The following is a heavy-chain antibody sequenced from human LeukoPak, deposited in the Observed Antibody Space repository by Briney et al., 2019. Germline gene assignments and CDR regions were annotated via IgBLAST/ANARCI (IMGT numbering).Heavy chain of an antibody. V-gene: IGHV3-13*01. CDR1: GFTFRRYD. J-gene: IGHJ3*02. CDR2: SGTVGDT. D-gene: IGHD6-19*01. Sequence: GGSLRLSCAASGFTFRRYDMHWVRQITGKGLEWLSNSGTVGDTYYPDSVKGRFTTSRENAKNSVYLQMDSLRVGDTAVYYCARTKPWPNNDVFDMWGQGTLVIVSS. CDR3: ARTKPWPNNDVFDM.